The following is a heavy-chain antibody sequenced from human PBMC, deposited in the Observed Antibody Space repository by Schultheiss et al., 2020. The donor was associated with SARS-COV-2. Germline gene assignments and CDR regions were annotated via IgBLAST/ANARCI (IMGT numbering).Heavy chain of an antibody. V-gene: IGHV4-4*02. CDR3: ARAHCSGGSCYAFDY. CDR1: GFTFTDYW. Sequence: GSLRLSCAASGFTFTDYWMNWVRQAPGKGLEWIGEIYHSGSTNYNPSLKSRVTISVDKSKNQFSLKLSSVTAADTAVYYCARAHCSGGSCYAFDYWGQGTLVTVSS. D-gene: IGHD2-15*01. J-gene: IGHJ4*02. CDR2: IYHSGST.